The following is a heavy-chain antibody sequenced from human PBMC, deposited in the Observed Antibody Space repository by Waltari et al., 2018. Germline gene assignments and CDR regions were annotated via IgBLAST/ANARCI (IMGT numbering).Heavy chain of an antibody. CDR1: GFTFSSYA. Sequence: QVQLVESGGGVVQPGRSLRLSCAASGFTFSSYAMPWVRQAPGKGLEWVAVISYDGSNKYYADSVKGRFTISRDNSKNTLYLQMNSLRAEDTAVYYCARDQGGVVAFDIWGQGTMVTVSS. CDR3: ARDQGGVVAFDI. V-gene: IGHV3-30-3*01. D-gene: IGHD2-2*01. CDR2: ISYDGSNK. J-gene: IGHJ3*02.